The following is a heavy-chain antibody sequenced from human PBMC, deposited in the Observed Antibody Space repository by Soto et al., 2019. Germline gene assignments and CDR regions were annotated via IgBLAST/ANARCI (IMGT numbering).Heavy chain of an antibody. J-gene: IGHJ5*02. CDR1: GFTFSSYW. D-gene: IGHD3-16*01. CDR3: ARKASSWGYNWFDP. CDR2: IKQDGSEK. Sequence: PGGSLRLSCAASGFTFSSYWMSWVRQAPGKGLEWVANIKQDGSEKYYVDSVKGRFTISRDNAKNSLYLQMNSLRAEDTAVYYCARKASSWGYNWFDPWGQGTLVTVSS. V-gene: IGHV3-7*03.